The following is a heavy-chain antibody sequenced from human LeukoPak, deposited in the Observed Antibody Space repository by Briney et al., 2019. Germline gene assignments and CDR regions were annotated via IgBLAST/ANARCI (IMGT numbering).Heavy chain of an antibody. CDR1: GYTFTSYG. CDR3: ATRGGYYYSSHDAFDI. D-gene: IGHD3-10*01. J-gene: IGHJ3*02. Sequence: ASVKVSRKASGYTFTSYGISWLRQAPGQGLEWMGWISAYNGNTNYAQKLQGRVTMTTDTSTSTAYMELRSLRSDDTAVYYCATRGGYYYSSHDAFDIWGQGTMVTVSS. CDR2: ISAYNGNT. V-gene: IGHV1-18*01.